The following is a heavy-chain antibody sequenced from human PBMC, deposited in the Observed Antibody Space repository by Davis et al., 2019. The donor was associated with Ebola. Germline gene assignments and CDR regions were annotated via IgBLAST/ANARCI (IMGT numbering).Heavy chain of an antibody. CDR1: GFVFSNYV. Sequence: GGSLRLSCAASGFVFSNYVMSWVRQAPGKGLEWVAVISYDGSNKYYADSVKGRFTISRDNSKNTLYLQMNSLRAEDTAVYYCARGAITMVRGVIIMYWYFDLWGRGTLVTVSS. J-gene: IGHJ2*01. CDR3: ARGAITMVRGVIIMYWYFDL. D-gene: IGHD3-10*01. V-gene: IGHV3-30*03. CDR2: ISYDGSNK.